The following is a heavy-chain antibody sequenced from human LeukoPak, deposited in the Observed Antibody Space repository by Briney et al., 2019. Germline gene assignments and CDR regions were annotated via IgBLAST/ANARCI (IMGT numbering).Heavy chain of an antibody. V-gene: IGHV4-31*03. CDR2: IYYSGST. D-gene: IGHD2-2*01. CDR3: ATLGCSSTSCYEGAFDY. J-gene: IGHJ4*02. Sequence: TSETLSLTCTVSGGSISSGGYYWSWIRQHPGKGLEWIGYIYYSGSTYYNPSLKSRVTTSVDTSKNQFSLKLSSVTAADTAVYYCATLGCSSTSCYEGAFDYWGQGTLVTVSS. CDR1: GGSISSGGYY.